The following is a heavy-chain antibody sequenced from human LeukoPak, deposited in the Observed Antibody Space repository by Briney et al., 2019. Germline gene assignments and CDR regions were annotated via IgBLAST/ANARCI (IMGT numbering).Heavy chain of an antibody. Sequence: SVKVSCKASGGTFSSYAISWVRQAPRHGLEWMGGIIPIFGTANYAQKFQGRVTITADESTSTAYMELSSLRSEDTAVYYCARDGVEMATTALFDYWGQGTLVTVSS. CDR1: GGTFSSYA. V-gene: IGHV1-69*13. D-gene: IGHD5-24*01. J-gene: IGHJ4*02. CDR3: ARDGVEMATTALFDY. CDR2: IIPIFGTA.